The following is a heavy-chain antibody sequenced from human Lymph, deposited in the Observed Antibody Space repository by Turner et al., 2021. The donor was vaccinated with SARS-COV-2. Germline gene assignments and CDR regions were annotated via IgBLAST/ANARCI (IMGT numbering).Heavy chain of an antibody. CDR1: GFTFSSYA. CDR3: ARDRDSSGWVDY. Sequence: QVQLVESGGGVVQPGRCLRRSCAASGFTFSSYAMHWVRQAPGKGLEWVAFISYDGSDKYYADSVKGRFTFSRDNSKNTLYLQMNSLRAEDTAVYYCARDRDSSGWVDYWGQGTLVTVSS. CDR2: ISYDGSDK. V-gene: IGHV3-30*04. D-gene: IGHD3-22*01. J-gene: IGHJ4*02.